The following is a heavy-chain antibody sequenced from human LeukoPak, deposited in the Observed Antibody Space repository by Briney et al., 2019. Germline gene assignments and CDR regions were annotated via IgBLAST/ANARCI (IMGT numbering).Heavy chain of an antibody. V-gene: IGHV4-59*01. CDR3: AKVIVGAGFDF. CDR2: VYYSGRT. Sequence: PSETLSLTCTVSGDSISSYYWGWIRQPPGKGLEWIGYVYYSGRTNYNPSLKSRVTISVDTSKNQFSLKLSSVTAADTAVYYCAKVIVGAGFDFWGQGALVTVSS. CDR1: GDSISSYY. D-gene: IGHD1-26*01. J-gene: IGHJ4*02.